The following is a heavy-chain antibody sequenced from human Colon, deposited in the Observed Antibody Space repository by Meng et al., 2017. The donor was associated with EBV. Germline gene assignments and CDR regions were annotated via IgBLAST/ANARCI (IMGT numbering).Heavy chain of an antibody. Sequence: SGPALLNPSPTLSLTCTVSGGSISMVGYYWSWIRQHPGKGLEWIGYIYYSGSTYYNPSLKSRVTISIDTSKNQFSLKLSSVTAADTAVYYCARGPSRWLQFSFDYWGQGTLVTVSS. CDR2: IYYSGST. CDR1: GGSISMVGYY. J-gene: IGHJ4*02. V-gene: IGHV4-31*03. D-gene: IGHD5-24*01. CDR3: ARGPSRWLQFSFDY.